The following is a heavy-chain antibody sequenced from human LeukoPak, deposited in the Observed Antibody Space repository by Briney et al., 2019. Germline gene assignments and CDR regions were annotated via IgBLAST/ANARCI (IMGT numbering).Heavy chain of an antibody. CDR1: GYTFTNYA. V-gene: IGHV1-3*01. CDR3: ARDQMTTAPVGYYGMDV. D-gene: IGHD4-17*01. CDR2: INAGKGNT. Sequence: GASVKVSCKASGYTFTNYAMHWVRQAPGQRLEWMGWINAGKGNTQYSQMFQGRVTIASDTSASTAYMELSSLRSEDTAVYYCARDQMTTAPVGYYGMDVWGQGTTVTVSS. J-gene: IGHJ6*02.